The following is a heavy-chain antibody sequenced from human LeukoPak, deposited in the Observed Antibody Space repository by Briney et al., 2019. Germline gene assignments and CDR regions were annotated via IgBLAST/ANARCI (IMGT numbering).Heavy chain of an antibody. CDR2: ISSSSSDT. V-gene: IGHV3-11*06. J-gene: IGHJ4*02. CDR3: ARDSGDYCFDY. D-gene: IGHD4-17*01. CDR1: GFTFTDWY. Sequence: PGGSLPLSWAASGFTFTDWYMSWIRQAPGKGLQWLSYISSSSSDTSYADSVKGRFTISRDNAKNSLYLQMNSLRAEDTAVYYCARDSGDYCFDYWGRGTVVTVSS.